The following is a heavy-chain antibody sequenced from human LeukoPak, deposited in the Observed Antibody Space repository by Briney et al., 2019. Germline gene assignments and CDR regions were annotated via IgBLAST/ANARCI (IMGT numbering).Heavy chain of an antibody. CDR1: GYTFTGYY. J-gene: IGHJ5*02. Sequence: ASVKVSCKASGYTFTGYYMHWVRQAPGQGLEWMGWINPNSGGTNYAQKFQGWVTMTRDTSISTAYMELGRLRSDDTAVYYCARDNDYCSGGSCYSSWFDPWGQGTLVTVSS. CDR2: INPNSGGT. CDR3: ARDNDYCSGGSCYSSWFDP. V-gene: IGHV1-2*04. D-gene: IGHD2-15*01.